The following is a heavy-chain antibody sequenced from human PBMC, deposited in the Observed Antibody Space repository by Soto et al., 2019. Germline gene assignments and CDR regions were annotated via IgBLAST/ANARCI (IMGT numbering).Heavy chain of an antibody. D-gene: IGHD3-10*01. J-gene: IGHJ6*02. CDR3: ARDRVTMVRGARYYYYGMDV. CDR2: INPSGGST. V-gene: IGHV1-2*04. CDR1: GYTFTSYY. Sequence: ASVKVSCKASGYTFTSYYMHWVRQAPGQGLEWMGIINPSGGSTNYAQKFQGWVTMTRDTSISTAYMELSRLRSDDTAVYYCARDRVTMVRGARYYYYGMDVWGQGTTVTVSS.